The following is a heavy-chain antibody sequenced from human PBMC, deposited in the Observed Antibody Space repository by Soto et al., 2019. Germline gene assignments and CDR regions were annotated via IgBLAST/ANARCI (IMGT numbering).Heavy chain of an antibody. D-gene: IGHD2-8*02. V-gene: IGHV4-4*02. CDR2: IYHTGST. CDR1: GGSISSTNW. Sequence: QVQLRESGPGPVKPSGTLSLSCTVSGGSISSTNWWTWVRQSPGKGLEWIGEIYHTGSTTYNPSLMGRVTMSVDKSNNQFSLKLRYVTAADTAMYYCATLPPRIELAVLPIPTWGQGTLVTASA. J-gene: IGHJ5*02. CDR3: ATLPPRIELAVLPIPT.